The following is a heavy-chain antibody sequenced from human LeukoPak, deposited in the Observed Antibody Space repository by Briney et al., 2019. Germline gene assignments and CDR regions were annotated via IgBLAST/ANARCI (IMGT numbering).Heavy chain of an antibody. D-gene: IGHD2-8*01. CDR3: ARSNVLMVYAKGGYYFDY. V-gene: IGHV3-30*04. Sequence: GGSLRLSCAASGFTFSSYAMHWVRQAPGKGLEWVAVISYDGGNKYYADSVKGRFTISRDNSKNTLYLQMNSLRAEDTAVYYCARSNVLMVYAKGGYYFDYWGQGTLVTVSS. CDR2: ISYDGGNK. CDR1: GFTFSSYA. J-gene: IGHJ4*02.